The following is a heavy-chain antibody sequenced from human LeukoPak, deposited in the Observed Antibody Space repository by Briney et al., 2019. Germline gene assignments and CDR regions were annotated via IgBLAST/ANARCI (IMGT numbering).Heavy chain of an antibody. CDR2: ISGSGGST. V-gene: IGHV3-23*01. J-gene: IGHJ4*02. CDR1: GFTFSSYA. CDR3: AKGSNWNDVPTNFDY. Sequence: QPGGSLRLPCAASGFTFSSYAMSWVRQAPGKGLEWVSAISGSGGSTYYADSVKGRFTISRDNSKNTLYLQMNSLRAEDTAVYYCAKGSNWNDVPTNFDYWGQGTLVTVSS. D-gene: IGHD1-20*01.